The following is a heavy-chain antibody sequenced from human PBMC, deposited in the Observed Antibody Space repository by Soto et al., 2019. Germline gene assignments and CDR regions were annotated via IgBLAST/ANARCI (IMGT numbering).Heavy chain of an antibody. V-gene: IGHV4-59*07. J-gene: IGHJ4*02. D-gene: IGHD6-19*01. CDR1: GGSMCGSY. CDR3: ARSVAVPGAHIDY. CDR2: VYYTGST. Sequence: PSCTLSLTSRVSGGSMCGSYWSWIRQSPGKGLEWLGYVYYTGSTNYSPSLRSRVSISVDTSKNEFSLRLSSVTAADTAVHFCARSVAVPGAHIDYWGQGTQVTV.